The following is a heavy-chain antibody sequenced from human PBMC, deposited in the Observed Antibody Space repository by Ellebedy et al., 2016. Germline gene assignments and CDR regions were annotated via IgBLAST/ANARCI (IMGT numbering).Heavy chain of an antibody. CDR2: ISYDGSNK. V-gene: IGHV3-30*03. Sequence: GGSLRLSCAASGFTFSSYGMHWVRQAPGKGLEWVAVISYDGSNKYYADSVKGRFTISRDNSKNTLYLQMNSLRAEDTAVYYCARDTYRFDYWGQGTLVTVSS. J-gene: IGHJ4*02. CDR1: GFTFSSYG. CDR3: ARDTYRFDY. D-gene: IGHD4-11*01.